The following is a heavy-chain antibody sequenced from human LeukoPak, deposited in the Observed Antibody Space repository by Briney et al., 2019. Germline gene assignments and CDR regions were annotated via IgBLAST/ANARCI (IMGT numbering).Heavy chain of an antibody. J-gene: IGHJ4*02. Sequence: GGSQRLSCAASGFTFSSYWMNWVRQAPEKRLEWVANIKQDGSEMYYVDSVKGRFTISRDNAKNSLYLQMNNLRVGDTAVYYCARDPGRGSCFDYWGQGTLVTVSS. CDR2: IKQDGSEM. V-gene: IGHV3-7*01. CDR1: GFTFSSYW. CDR3: ARDPGRGSCFDY. D-gene: IGHD2-15*01.